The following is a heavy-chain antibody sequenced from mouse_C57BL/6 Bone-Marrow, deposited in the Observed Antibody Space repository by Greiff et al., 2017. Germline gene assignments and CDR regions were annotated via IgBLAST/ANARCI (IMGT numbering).Heavy chain of an antibody. CDR3: ARGGNYGGYYFDY. J-gene: IGHJ2*01. CDR1: GYTFTTYP. CDR2: FHPYNDDT. Sequence: LEESGAELVKPGASVKMSCKASGYTFTTYPIEWMKQNHGKSLEWIGNFHPYNDDTKYNEKFKGKATLTVEKSSSTVYLELSRLTSDDSAVYYCARGGNYGGYYFDYWGQGTTLTGSS. V-gene: IGHV1-47*01. D-gene: IGHD2-1*01.